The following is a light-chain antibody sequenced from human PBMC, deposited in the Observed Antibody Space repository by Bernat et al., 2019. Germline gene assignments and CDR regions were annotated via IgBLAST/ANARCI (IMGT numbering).Light chain of an antibody. J-gene: IGKJ1*01. Sequence: IVMTQTPVSLSVTPGQSASISCRSSRSLLHSNGKTYLSWYLQKPGQPPQLLIYDVSYRFSGVPDRVSGSGSGTDFTLKISRAEAEDVGVYYCMQTTELPPTFGQGTKVEI. CDR1: RSLLHSNGKTY. CDR3: MQTTELPPT. V-gene: IGKV2D-29*01. CDR2: DVS.